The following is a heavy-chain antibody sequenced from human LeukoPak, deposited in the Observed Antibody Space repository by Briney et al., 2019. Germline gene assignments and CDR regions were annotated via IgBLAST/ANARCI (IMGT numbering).Heavy chain of an antibody. CDR2: ISSSSTYI. CDR1: GSTFDSYG. D-gene: IGHD2-2*01. Sequence: PGGSLRLSCAASGSTFDSYGMNWVRQAPGKGLEWISSISSSSTYIYYADSVKGRFTISRDNAKNSLYLQMNSLRAEDTAVYYCARAYCSSTRCSYYFDSWGQGTLVTVSS. V-gene: IGHV3-21*01. J-gene: IGHJ4*02. CDR3: ARAYCSSTRCSYYFDS.